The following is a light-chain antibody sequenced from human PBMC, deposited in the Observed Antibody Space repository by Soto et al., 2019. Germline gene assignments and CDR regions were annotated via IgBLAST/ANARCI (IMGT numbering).Light chain of an antibody. J-gene: IGKJ4*01. V-gene: IGKV3D-15*02. CDR2: AAS. Sequence: RVMTQSPDTLSVSPGERATLSCRASETVRSNLAWYQQKPGQAPRLLIYAASTRATGIPARFIGNGSGTEFTLTISSLQSEDFAVYYCQQYGSSPTFGGGTKGDIK. CDR1: ETVRSN. CDR3: QQYGSSPT.